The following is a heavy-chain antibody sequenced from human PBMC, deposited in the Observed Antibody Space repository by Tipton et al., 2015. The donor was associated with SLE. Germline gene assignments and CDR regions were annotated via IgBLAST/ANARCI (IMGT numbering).Heavy chain of an antibody. Sequence: QLVQSGGGVVQPGGSLRLSCAASGFTFRTYGMHWVRQAPGKGLEWVSFIRFDGNVKQYADSVRGRFTISRDNSKNTLSLQMDSLRPEDTSIYYCASILGNTSPSDFWGQGTLVTVSS. CDR2: IRFDGNVK. CDR3: ASILGNTSPSDF. D-gene: IGHD1-26*01. J-gene: IGHJ4*02. CDR1: GFTFRTYG. V-gene: IGHV3-30*02.